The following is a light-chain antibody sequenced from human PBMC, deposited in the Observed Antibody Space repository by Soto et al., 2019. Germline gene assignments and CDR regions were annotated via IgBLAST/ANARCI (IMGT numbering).Light chain of an antibody. J-gene: IGKJ5*01. CDR3: QQYVSSQIT. Sequence: EIVLTQSPGTLSLSPGERAALSCGASQSVGSSYLAWYQQKPGQAPRLLIYGASSRATGIPDRFSGSGSGTDFTLTISRLEPEDFAVYYWQQYVSSQITFGQGTRLEI. CDR1: QSVGSSY. V-gene: IGKV3-20*01. CDR2: GAS.